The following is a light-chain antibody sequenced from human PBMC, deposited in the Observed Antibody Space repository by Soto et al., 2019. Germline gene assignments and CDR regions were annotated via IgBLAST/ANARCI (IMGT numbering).Light chain of an antibody. V-gene: IGKV1-39*01. CDR3: QQSYSIPYS. CDR1: QSISSY. CDR2: AAS. Sequence: DIQMTHSPSSLSASVGDRVTITCRASQSISSYLNWYQQKPGIAPKLLIYAASSLQSGVPSRFSGSGSGTEFSLTIGSQQTEDFATYYCQQSYSIPYSCGQGTMLEIK. J-gene: IGKJ2*03.